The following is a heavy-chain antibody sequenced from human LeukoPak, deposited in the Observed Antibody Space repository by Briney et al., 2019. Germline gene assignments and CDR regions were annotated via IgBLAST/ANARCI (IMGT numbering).Heavy chain of an antibody. V-gene: IGHV3-48*03. Sequence: PGGSLRLSCVGSGFSFSSYEMNWVRQAPGKGLEWVSCISGSESTIYYADSVKGRFTISRDNAKKSLYLQMNSLRAEDTAVYYCARVFAYGGNFPFDYWGQGTLVTVSS. CDR3: ARVFAYGGNFPFDY. J-gene: IGHJ4*02. CDR1: GFSFSSYE. CDR2: ISGSESTI. D-gene: IGHD4-23*01.